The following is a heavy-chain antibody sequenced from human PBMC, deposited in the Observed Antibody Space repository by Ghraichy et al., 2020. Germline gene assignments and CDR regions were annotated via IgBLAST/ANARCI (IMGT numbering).Heavy chain of an antibody. CDR2: MNPNSGVT. V-gene: IGHV1-2*06. J-gene: IGHJ6*02. CDR1: GYTFTGYF. CDR3: AREDNSGHDAYYYYYHGMDV. Sequence: ASVNVSCKASGYTFTGYFLHWVRQAPGQGLEWMGRMNPNSGVTNYAQQFQGRVIMTGDKSIRTAYMELSRLRSDDTAMYYCAREDNSGHDAYYYYYHGMDVWGQGTTVTVSS. D-gene: IGHD3-16*01.